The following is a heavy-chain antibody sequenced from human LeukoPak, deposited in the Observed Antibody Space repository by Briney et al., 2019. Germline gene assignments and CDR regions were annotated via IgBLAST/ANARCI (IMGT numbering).Heavy chain of an antibody. V-gene: IGHV3-21*01. CDR3: ASSIVGATTVPFHY. D-gene: IGHD1-26*01. J-gene: IGHJ4*02. Sequence: PGGSLRLSCAASGFTFSSYSMNWVRQAPGKGLESVSSISSSSSYVYYADSVKGRFTISRDNAKNSLYLQMNSLRAEDTAVYYCASSIVGATTVPFHYWGQGTLVTVSS. CDR2: ISSSSSYV. CDR1: GFTFSSYS.